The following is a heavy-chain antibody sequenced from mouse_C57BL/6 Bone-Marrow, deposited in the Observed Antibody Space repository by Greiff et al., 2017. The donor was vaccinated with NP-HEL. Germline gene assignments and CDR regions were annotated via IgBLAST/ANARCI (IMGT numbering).Heavy chain of an antibody. D-gene: IGHD1-2*01. J-gene: IGHJ2*01. CDR3: ASRVTTAYY. V-gene: IGHV1-76*01. Sequence: QVQLQQSGAELVRPGASVKLSCKASGYTFTDYYINWVKQRPGQGLEWIARIYPGSGNTYYNEKFKGKATLTAEKSSSTAYMQLSSLTSEDSAVYFCASRVTTAYYWGQGTTLTVSS. CDR2: IYPGSGNT. CDR1: GYTFTDYY.